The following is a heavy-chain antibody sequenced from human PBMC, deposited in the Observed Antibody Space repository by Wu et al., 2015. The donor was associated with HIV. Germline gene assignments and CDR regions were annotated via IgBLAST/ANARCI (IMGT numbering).Heavy chain of an antibody. V-gene: IGHV1-69*05. CDR1: EDTFSNYA. D-gene: IGHD3-10*01. CDR2: VIAEFGTT. J-gene: IGHJ3*02. CDR3: ARELTPLIDKYNMVRGAVDAFDI. Sequence: QVQLVQSGAEVKKPGSSVKVTCKASEDTFSNYAISWVRQAPGQGLEWLGGVIAEFGTTDYAQTFEGRVAITTDQYTNTVYMELNNLKSGDTAVYYCARELTPLIDKYNMVRGAVDAFDIWAKGQWSPSLQ.